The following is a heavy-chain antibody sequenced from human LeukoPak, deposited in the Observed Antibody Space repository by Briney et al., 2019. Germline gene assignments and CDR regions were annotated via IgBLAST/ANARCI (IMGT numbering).Heavy chain of an antibody. CDR3: ARGALRYFDWLPRIHYYYYGMDV. Sequence: EASVKVSCKASGYTFTSYDINWVRQATGQGLEWMGWMNPNSGNTGYSQKFQGRVTMTRNTSISTAYMEPSSLRAADTAVYYCARGALRYFDWLPRIHYYYYGMDVWGQGTTVSVSS. CDR2: MNPNSGNT. CDR1: GYTFTSYD. J-gene: IGHJ6*02. V-gene: IGHV1-8*01. D-gene: IGHD3-9*01.